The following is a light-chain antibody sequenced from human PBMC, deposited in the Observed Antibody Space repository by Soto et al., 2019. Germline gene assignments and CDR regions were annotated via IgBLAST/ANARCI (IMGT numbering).Light chain of an antibody. V-gene: IGKV3-15*01. Sequence: EIVMTQSPAPLSVSPGEGATVSCRASQSVSSNLAWYQQKPGQAPRLLIYGASTRATGIPARFSGSGSGTEFNLTISSLQSEDFAVYYCQQYDKWPPSNTFGQGTKLEIK. CDR1: QSVSSN. CDR2: GAS. CDR3: QQYDKWPPSNT. J-gene: IGKJ2*01.